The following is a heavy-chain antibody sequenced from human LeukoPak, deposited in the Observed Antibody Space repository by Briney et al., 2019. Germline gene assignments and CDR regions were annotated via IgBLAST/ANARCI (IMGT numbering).Heavy chain of an antibody. D-gene: IGHD5-18*01. CDR1: GYTFTSYD. V-gene: IGHV1-8*01. Sequence: ASVKVSCKASGYTFTSYDINWVRQATGQGLEWMGWMNPNSGNTGYAQKFQGRVTMTRNTSISTAYMELSSLRSEDTAVYYCARGPWIQLWLGGFVTNYYYGMDVWGQGTTVTVSS. CDR3: ARGPWIQLWLGGFVTNYYYGMDV. J-gene: IGHJ6*02. CDR2: MNPNSGNT.